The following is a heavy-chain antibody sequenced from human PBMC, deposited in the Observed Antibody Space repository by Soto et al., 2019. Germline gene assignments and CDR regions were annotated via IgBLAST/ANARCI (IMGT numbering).Heavy chain of an antibody. CDR2: IIPILGIA. D-gene: IGHD6-19*01. Sequence: QVQLVQSGAEVKKPGSSVKVSCKASGGTFSSYTISWVRQAPGQGLEWMGRIIPILGIANYAQKFQGRVTISGEKATSTAYMELGSRRDEDTAVYYCARDNSSGWSSSFLCYYYCGMDVWGLGPPVTVSS. CDR3: ARDNSSGWSSSFLCYYYCGMDV. J-gene: IGHJ6*02. V-gene: IGHV1-69*08. CDR1: GGTFSSYT.